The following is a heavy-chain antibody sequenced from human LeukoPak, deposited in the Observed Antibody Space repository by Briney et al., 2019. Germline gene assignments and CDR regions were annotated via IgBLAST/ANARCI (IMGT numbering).Heavy chain of an antibody. V-gene: IGHV4-31*03. CDR3: ARDVGLGTYFDY. CDR2: IYYSGST. J-gene: IGHJ4*02. CDR1: GGSISSGGYY. D-gene: IGHD7-27*01. Sequence: SGTLSLTCTVSGGSISSGGYYWSWIRQHPGKGLEWIGYIYYSGSTYYNPSLKSRVTISVDTSKNQFSLKLSSVTAADTAVYYCARDVGLGTYFDYWVQGTLVTVSS.